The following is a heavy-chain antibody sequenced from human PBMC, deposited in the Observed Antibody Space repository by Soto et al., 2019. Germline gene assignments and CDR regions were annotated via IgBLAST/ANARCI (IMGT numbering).Heavy chain of an antibody. CDR2: INPSSGGT. CDR1: AYTFTDYY. Sequence: VASVKVSCKASAYTFTDYYMHWVRQAPGQGLEWMGWINPSSGGTNYAQKFQGRVTITRATSGTTAYMELSRLTSDDTAEDYCAIQDDAFDIWGQGTTVTVSS. V-gene: IGHV1-2*02. CDR3: AIQDDAFDI. D-gene: IGHD2-21*01. J-gene: IGHJ3*02.